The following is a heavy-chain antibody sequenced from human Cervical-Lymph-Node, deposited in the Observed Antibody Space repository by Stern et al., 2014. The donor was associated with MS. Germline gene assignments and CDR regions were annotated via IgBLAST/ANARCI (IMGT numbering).Heavy chain of an antibody. CDR3: ARGGGLVGYFDY. Sequence: VQLVESGAEVKKPGSSVKVSCKASGDTFSSYAINWVRQAPGQGLEWMGGITTDFGTTNYAQKFQGRVTITANKSTNTAYMELMTLRSEDTAVYYCARGGGLVGYFDYWGQETLVSVSS. CDR1: GDTFSSYA. J-gene: IGHJ4*02. CDR2: ITTDFGTT. V-gene: IGHV1-69*06. D-gene: IGHD1-26*01.